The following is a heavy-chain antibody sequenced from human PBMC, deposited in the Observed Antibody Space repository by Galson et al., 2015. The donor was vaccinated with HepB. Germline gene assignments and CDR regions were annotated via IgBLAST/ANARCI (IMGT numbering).Heavy chain of an antibody. Sequence: SLRLSCAASGFSFDYFPMHWVRQVPGKGLEWVSGISWNSDFTGYADSVRGRFTISRDNAKYFLYLQMNSLRPEDTALYYCAQDLTYYYGSGSYFVGMDVWGQGTTVTVSS. CDR2: ISWNSDFT. V-gene: IGHV3-9*01. CDR3: AQDLTYYYGSGSYFVGMDV. CDR1: GFSFDYFP. D-gene: IGHD3-10*01. J-gene: IGHJ6*02.